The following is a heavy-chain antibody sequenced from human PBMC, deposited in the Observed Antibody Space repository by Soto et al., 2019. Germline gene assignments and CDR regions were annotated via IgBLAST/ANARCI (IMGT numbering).Heavy chain of an antibody. CDR3: ARDYLIISSSSLYYYYGMDV. CDR1: GFTFSSYS. Sequence: GGSLRLSCAASGFTFSSYSMNWVRQAPGKGLEWVSSISSSSSYIYYADSVKGRFTISRDNAKNSLYLQMNSLRAEDTAVYYCARDYLIISSSSLYYYYGMDVWGQGTTVTVSS. V-gene: IGHV3-21*01. CDR2: ISSSSSYI. J-gene: IGHJ6*02. D-gene: IGHD6-6*01.